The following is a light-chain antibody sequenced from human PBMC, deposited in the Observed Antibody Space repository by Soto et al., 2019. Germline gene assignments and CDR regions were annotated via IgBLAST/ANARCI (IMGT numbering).Light chain of an antibody. CDR3: QQYNNWTWT. CDR2: GAS. Sequence: EIVMTQSPSTLPVSPGERATLSCRASQSVSSNLAWYRQKPGQAPRPLLYGASTRATGIPARFSGSGSGTEFTLTISSRQSEDFAVYYCQQYNNWTWTFGQGTKVDIK. J-gene: IGKJ1*01. CDR1: QSVSSN. V-gene: IGKV3-15*01.